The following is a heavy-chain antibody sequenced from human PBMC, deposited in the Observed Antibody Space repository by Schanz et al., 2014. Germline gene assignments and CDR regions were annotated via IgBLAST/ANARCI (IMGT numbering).Heavy chain of an antibody. CDR1: GFSFSSYA. Sequence: EVQLLESGGGLVQPGGSLRLSCATSGFSFSSYAINWVRQAPGKGLEWVSGISGSGASTYYADSVKGRFTISRDNSKSTLYLQMSSLRAEDTAVYYCAKSQGSSFDSWGQGTLVTVSS. J-gene: IGHJ4*02. CDR3: AKSQGSSFDS. D-gene: IGHD6-13*01. V-gene: IGHV3-23*01. CDR2: ISGSGAST.